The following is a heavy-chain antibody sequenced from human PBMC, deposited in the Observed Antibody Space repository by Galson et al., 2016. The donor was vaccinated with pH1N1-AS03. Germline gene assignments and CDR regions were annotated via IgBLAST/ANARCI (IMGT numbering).Heavy chain of an antibody. CDR2: IIPIFDTP. J-gene: IGHJ6*02. CDR3: ARGPDYLSDRHYYYAMDV. V-gene: IGHV1-69*13. Sequence: SVKVSCKVSGGPFSSYAISWVRQAPGQGLEWMGGIIPIFDTPNYAQTFQGRVTITSDESTNTAYMELSSLSAEDTAVYFCARGPDYLSDRHYYYAMDVWGQGTTVTVSS. D-gene: IGHD3-9*01. CDR1: GGPFSSYA.